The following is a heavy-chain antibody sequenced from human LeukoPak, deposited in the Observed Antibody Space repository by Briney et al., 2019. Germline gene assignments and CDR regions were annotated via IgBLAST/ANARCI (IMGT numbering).Heavy chain of an antibody. CDR2: INPSGGST. Sequence: ASVKVSCKASGYTFTSYGISWVRQAPGQGLEWMGIINPSGGSTSYAQKFQGRVTMTRDTSTSTVYMELSSLRSEDTAVYYCARMRGALWFGESYWFDPWGQGTLVTVSS. V-gene: IGHV1-46*01. D-gene: IGHD3-10*01. CDR1: GYTFTSYG. CDR3: ARMRGALWFGESYWFDP. J-gene: IGHJ5*02.